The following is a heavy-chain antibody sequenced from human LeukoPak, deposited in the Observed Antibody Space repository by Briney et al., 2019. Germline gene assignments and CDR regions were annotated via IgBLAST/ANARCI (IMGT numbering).Heavy chain of an antibody. V-gene: IGHV1-2*02. Sequence: ASVKVSCKASGYTFTDYYMHWVRQAPGQGLEWMGWINPNSGGTNYAQKFQGRVTMTRDTSISTAYMELSRLRSDDTAVYYCARDSYYDSSGYYSSEYLQHWGRGTLVTVSS. D-gene: IGHD3-22*01. CDR1: GYTFTDYY. J-gene: IGHJ1*01. CDR3: ARDSYYDSSGYYSSEYLQH. CDR2: INPNSGGT.